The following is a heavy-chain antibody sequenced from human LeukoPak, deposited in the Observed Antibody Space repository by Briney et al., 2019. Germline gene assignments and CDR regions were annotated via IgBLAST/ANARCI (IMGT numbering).Heavy chain of an antibody. CDR3: ARDYADYVGYFFFDY. Sequence: PGGSLRLSCAASGFTLSDTYMSWIRQPPGKGLEWVSYIGSSASTIYYADSVKGRFTISRDNAKNSLYLQMNSLRAEDTAVYYCARDYADYVGYFFFDYWGQGTLVTVSS. CDR2: IGSSASTI. J-gene: IGHJ4*02. CDR1: GFTLSDTY. V-gene: IGHV3-11*01. D-gene: IGHD4-17*01.